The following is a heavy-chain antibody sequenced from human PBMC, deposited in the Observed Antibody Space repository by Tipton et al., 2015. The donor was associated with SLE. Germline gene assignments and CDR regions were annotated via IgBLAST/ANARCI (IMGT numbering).Heavy chain of an antibody. CDR3: ARVFIGAPNYYTGVIDWYFDL. Sequence: PGLVKPSQTLSLTCAISGDSVSSNSAAWNWIRQYPSRGLEWLGRTYYRSKWYNDYAVSVKSRITINPDTSKNQFSLQLNSVTPEDTAVYYCARVFIGAPNYYTGVIDWYFDLWGRGTLVTVSS. CDR2: TYYRSKWYN. J-gene: IGHJ2*01. V-gene: IGHV6-1*01. CDR1: GDSVSSNSAA. D-gene: IGHD3-10*01.